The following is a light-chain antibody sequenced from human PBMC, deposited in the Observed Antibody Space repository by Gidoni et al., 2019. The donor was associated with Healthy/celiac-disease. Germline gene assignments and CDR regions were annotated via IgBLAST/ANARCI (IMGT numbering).Light chain of an antibody. CDR1: SLRSYY. CDR2: GKN. V-gene: IGLV3-19*01. J-gene: IGLJ3*02. CDR3: NSRDSSGNPNWV. Sequence: SSELTQDPAVSVALGQTVRITHQGDSLRSYYASWYQQKPGQAPVLVIYGKNNRPSGIPDRFSGSSSGNTASLTITGAQAEDEADYYCNSRDSSGNPNWVFGGGTKLTVL.